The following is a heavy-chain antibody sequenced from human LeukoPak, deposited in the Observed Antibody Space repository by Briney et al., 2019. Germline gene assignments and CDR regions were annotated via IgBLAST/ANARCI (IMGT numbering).Heavy chain of an antibody. V-gene: IGHV4-34*01. CDR3: AKRLGYCSSTSCYTSLYDAFDI. CDR2: INHSGST. J-gene: IGHJ3*02. CDR1: GGSFSGYY. Sequence: SETLSLTCAVYGGSFSGYYWSWIRQPPGKGLEWIGEINHSGSTNYNPSLKSRVTISVDTSKNHFSLKLSSVTAADTAVYYCAKRLGYCSSTSCYTSLYDAFDIWGQGTMVTVSS. D-gene: IGHD2-2*02.